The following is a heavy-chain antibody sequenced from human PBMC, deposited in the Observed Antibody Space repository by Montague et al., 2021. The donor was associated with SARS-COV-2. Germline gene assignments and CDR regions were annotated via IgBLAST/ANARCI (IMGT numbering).Heavy chain of an antibody. J-gene: IGHJ5*02. V-gene: IGHV4-59*08. CDR2: IYYSGST. CDR3: ARLGFVELWLNLGWFDP. Sequence: SETLSLTCTVSGDSISRYYWTWIRQPPGKGLEWIGYIYYSGSTNYNPSLKSRVTISVDTSKNQFSLKLSSVTAADTAVYYCARLGFVELWLNLGWFDPWGQGTLVTVSS. CDR1: GDSISRYY. D-gene: IGHD3-16*02.